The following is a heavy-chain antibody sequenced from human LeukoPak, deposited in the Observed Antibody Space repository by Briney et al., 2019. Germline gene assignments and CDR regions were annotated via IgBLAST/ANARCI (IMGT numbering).Heavy chain of an antibody. CDR1: GGTFSSYA. CDR3: ARDRYCSSTSCYPGFDP. CDR2: IIPTFGTA. D-gene: IGHD2-2*01. Sequence: SVKVSCKASGGTFSSYAISWVRQAPGQGLEWMGGIIPTFGTANYAQKFQGRVTITADESTSTAYMELSSLRSEDTAVYYCARDRYCSSTSCYPGFDPWGQGTLVTVSS. J-gene: IGHJ5*02. V-gene: IGHV1-69*13.